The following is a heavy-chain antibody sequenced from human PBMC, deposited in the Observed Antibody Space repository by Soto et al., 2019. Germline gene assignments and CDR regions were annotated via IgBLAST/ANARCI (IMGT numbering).Heavy chain of an antibody. J-gene: IGHJ4*02. D-gene: IGHD3-22*01. CDR3: ARPDSSGYYSPLDY. Sequence: EVQLVESGGGLVKPGGSLRLSCAASGFTFSSYSMNWVRQAPGKGLEWVSSISSSSSYIYYADSVKGRFNISRDNAKNSLDLQMNSLRAEDTAVYYCARPDSSGYYSPLDYWGQGTLVTVSS. CDR1: GFTFSSYS. CDR2: ISSSSSYI. V-gene: IGHV3-21*01.